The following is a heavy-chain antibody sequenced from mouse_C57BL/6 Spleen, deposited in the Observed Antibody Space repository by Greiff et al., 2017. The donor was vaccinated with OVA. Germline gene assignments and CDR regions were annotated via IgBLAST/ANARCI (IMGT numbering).Heavy chain of an antibody. D-gene: IGHD2-3*01. CDR3: ARPDYDGYYAWFAY. CDR1: GYTFTSYG. V-gene: IGHV1-81*01. Sequence: VKLMESGAELARPGASVKLSCKASGYTFTSYGISWVKQRTGQGLEWIGEIYPRSGNTYYNEKFKGKATLTADKSSSTAYMELRSLTSEDSAVYFCARPDYDGYYAWFAYWGQGTLVTVSA. CDR2: IYPRSGNT. J-gene: IGHJ3*01.